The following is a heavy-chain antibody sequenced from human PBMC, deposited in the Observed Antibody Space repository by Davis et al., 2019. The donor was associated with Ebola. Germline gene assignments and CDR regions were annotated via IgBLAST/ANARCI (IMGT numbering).Heavy chain of an antibody. CDR2: VRSGAYGGTT. CDR3: ARENDYGYHFDY. CDR1: GFTFSIYA. Sequence: GGSLRLSCAASGFTFSIYALHWVRQAPGKGLEWICLVRSGAYGGTTEYAASVKGRFIISRDDSRGITYLQLNSLNFEDTAVYFCARENDYGYHFDYWGRGTLVTVSS. J-gene: IGHJ4*02. V-gene: IGHV3-49*04. D-gene: IGHD4-17*01.